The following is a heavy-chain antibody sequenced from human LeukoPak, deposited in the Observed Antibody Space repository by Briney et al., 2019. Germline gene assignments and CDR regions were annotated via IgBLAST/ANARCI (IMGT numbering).Heavy chain of an antibody. CDR2: INPSAGIT. V-gene: IGHV1-46*01. CDR3: ARDRWMVYHYFDY. D-gene: IGHD2-8*01. Sequence: ASVKVSCKASGYTFTSYHMHWVRQAPGQGLDWMGIINPSAGITTYAQKFQGRVAMTKDTSTSTVYMELSSLRSEDTAVYYCARDRWMVYHYFDYWGQGTLLTVSA. J-gene: IGHJ4*02. CDR1: GYTFTSYH.